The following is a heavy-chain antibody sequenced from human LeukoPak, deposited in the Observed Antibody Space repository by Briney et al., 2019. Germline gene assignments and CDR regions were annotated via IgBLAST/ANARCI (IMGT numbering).Heavy chain of an antibody. CDR3: ARSRLERSGSYYVSAFDI. D-gene: IGHD1-26*01. J-gene: IGHJ3*02. CDR1: GGSISSYY. V-gene: IGHV4-4*07. Sequence: SETLSLTCTVSGGSISSYYWSWIRQPAGKGLEWIGRIYTSGSTNYNPSLKSRVTMSVDTSKNQFSLKLSSVTAADTAVYYCARSRLERSGSYYVSAFDIWGQGTMVTVSS. CDR2: IYTSGST.